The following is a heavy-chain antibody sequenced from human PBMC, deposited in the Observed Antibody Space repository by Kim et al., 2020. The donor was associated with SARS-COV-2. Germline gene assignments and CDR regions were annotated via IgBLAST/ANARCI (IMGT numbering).Heavy chain of an antibody. V-gene: IGHV3-66*01. CDR2: LYSGGNT. Sequence: GGSLRLSCAASGYTVTYSSMGWVRQAPGKGLEWVSFLYSGGNTFHATSVKGRLIISRDHSKNTLYLQMNSLRAEDTAVYYCATVVFYYEAGSFKNWGQGTRVSVSS. CDR1: GYTVTYSS. D-gene: IGHD3-22*01. CDR3: ATVVFYYEAGSFKN. J-gene: IGHJ1*01.